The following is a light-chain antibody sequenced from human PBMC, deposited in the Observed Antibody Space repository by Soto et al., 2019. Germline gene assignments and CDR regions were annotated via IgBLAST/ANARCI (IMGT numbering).Light chain of an antibody. CDR1: QSVSSSY. CDR2: GAS. V-gene: IGKV3-20*01. Sequence: EIVLTQSPGTLSLSPGERATLSCRASQSVSSSYLAWYQQKPGQAPRLLIYGASYNATGIPDTFSGRGSGTEFTFTITRLEPEDYAVYFCQQYDDSLSSFTFGQGTTLEIK. J-gene: IGKJ2*01. CDR3: QQYDDSLSSFT.